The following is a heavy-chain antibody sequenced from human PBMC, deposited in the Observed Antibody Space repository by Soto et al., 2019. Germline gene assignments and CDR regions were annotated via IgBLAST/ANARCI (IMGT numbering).Heavy chain of an antibody. V-gene: IGHV3-15*01. CDR3: TTRLKYQMSPGYYYYGMDV. CDR2: IKSKTDGGTT. Sequence: GGSLRLSCAASGFTFSNAWMSWVRQAPGKGLEWVGRIKSKTDGGTTDYAAPVKGRFTISRDDSKNTLYLQMNSLKTEDTAVYYCTTRLKYQMSPGYYYYGMDVWGQGNTVTVSS. J-gene: IGHJ6*02. CDR1: GFTFSNAW. D-gene: IGHD2-2*01.